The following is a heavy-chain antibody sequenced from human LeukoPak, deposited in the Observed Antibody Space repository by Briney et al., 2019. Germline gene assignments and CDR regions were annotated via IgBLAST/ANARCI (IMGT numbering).Heavy chain of an antibody. CDR1: GFTFSRYW. CDR2: INSDGSST. CDR3: ARDYDPDYYDSSGYSDY. J-gene: IGHJ4*01. Sequence: GGSLRLSCAASGFTFSRYWMHWVRQAPGKGPLWVSQINSDGSSTKYADTVEGRFVISRDNARNILYLQMNSLRAEDTAVYYCARDYDPDYYDSSGYSDYWGQGTRVTVSS. V-gene: IGHV3-74*03. D-gene: IGHD3-22*01.